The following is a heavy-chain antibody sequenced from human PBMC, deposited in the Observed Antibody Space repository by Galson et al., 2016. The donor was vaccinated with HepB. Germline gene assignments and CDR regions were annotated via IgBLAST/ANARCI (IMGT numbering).Heavy chain of an antibody. J-gene: IGHJ3*02. V-gene: IGHV3-30*03. CDR3: ASLRSGSYAFDI. CDR1: GFSFRNYA. D-gene: IGHD3-22*01. CDR2: MSYDGSNK. Sequence: SLRLSCAASGFSFRNYAMHWVRQAPGKGLEWVAVMSYDGSNKYYADSVKGRFTISRDNSKNTLYLQMNSLRAEDTAVYYCASLRSGSYAFDIWGQGTMVTVSS.